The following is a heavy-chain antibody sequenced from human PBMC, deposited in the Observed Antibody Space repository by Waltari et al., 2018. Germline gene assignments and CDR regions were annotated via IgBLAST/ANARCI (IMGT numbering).Heavy chain of an antibody. CDR3: ATPFYNWDDPLHS. V-gene: IGHV3-23*01. D-gene: IGHD1-20*01. CDR1: GITFSNYA. Sequence: EVQLLESGGDLVQPGGSLRLSCAAYGITFSNYAINWVRLAPGTGLEWVSAITVGDDTYYADSVKGRFTISRDTSKDTVHLQMNGLRAEDTAVYYCATPFYNWDDPLHSWGQGTLVTVSS. J-gene: IGHJ4*02. CDR2: ITVGDDT.